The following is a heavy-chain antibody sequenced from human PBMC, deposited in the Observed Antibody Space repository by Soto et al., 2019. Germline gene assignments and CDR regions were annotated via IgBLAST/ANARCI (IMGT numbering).Heavy chain of an antibody. D-gene: IGHD2-21*02. V-gene: IGHV3-23*01. CDR2: IDGNSGTGT. CDR3: GSRLTDFYDY. J-gene: IGHJ4*02. CDR1: GITFSSYA. Sequence: TGGSLRLSCAASGITFSSYAMSWVRQAPGKGLEWVSSIDGNSGTGTYYADSVKGRFTISRDNSKNTLYLQMDSLRAEDTAVYYCGSRLTDFYDYWGQGTRVTVS.